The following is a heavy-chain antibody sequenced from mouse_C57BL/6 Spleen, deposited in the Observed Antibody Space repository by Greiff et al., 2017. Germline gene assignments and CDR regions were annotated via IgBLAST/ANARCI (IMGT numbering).Heavy chain of an antibody. Sequence: EVKLVESGGGLVQPKGSLKLSCAASGFSFNTYAMNWVRQAPGQGLEWVARIRSKSNNYETYHAVSVKDKVTITIDKSESMLYLQMNSLKTEDTAMYYCVRSRYDYDSWLDYWGQGTLVTVSA. CDR2: IRSKSNNYET. V-gene: IGHV10-1*01. D-gene: IGHD2-4*01. CDR1: GFSFNTYA. J-gene: IGHJ3*01. CDR3: VRSRYDYDSWLDY.